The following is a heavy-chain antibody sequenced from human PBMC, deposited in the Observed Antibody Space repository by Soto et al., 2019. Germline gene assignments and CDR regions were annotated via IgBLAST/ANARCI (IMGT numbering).Heavy chain of an antibody. D-gene: IGHD1-1*01. CDR2: IANTGDST. V-gene: IGHV3-23*01. J-gene: IGHJ5*02. Sequence: GGSLRLSCVVAGFTFSTYAMSWVRQAPGKGLEWVSTIANTGDSTYYADSVKGRFTISRDNSKNTLYLQLKSLTVEDTAVYYCAKDLSWNPAEYNWFDPWGQGTLVTVSS. CDR3: AKDLSWNPAEYNWFDP. CDR1: GFTFSTYA.